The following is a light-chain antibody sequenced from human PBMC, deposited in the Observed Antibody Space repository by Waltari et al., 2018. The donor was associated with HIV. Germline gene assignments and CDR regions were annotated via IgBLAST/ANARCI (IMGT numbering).Light chain of an antibody. CDR1: SRAVGPYNS. V-gene: IGLV2-14*01. CDR3: SSYTSGNAVL. J-gene: IGLJ2*01. Sequence: QSALTQPASVSGSPGQSITISCTGSSRAVGPYNSVPWYQQHPVKAPKLIIYEVSNRPSGVSNRFSGSKSGSTASLTISGLQAEDEADYYCSSYTSGNAVLFGGGTKVTVL. CDR2: EVS.